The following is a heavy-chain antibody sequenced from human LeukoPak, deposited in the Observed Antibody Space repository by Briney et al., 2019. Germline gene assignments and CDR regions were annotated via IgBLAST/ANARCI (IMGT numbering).Heavy chain of an antibody. CDR3: ARHDPGWFDT. Sequence: SETLSLTCTVSGGSISSSYWSWIRPPPGKGLEWIGYIHYSGSTNYNPSLKSRATISVDTSKAHFSLKLSSATAADTAVYYCARHDPGWFDTWGQGTLVTVSS. D-gene: IGHD7-27*01. V-gene: IGHV4-59*08. J-gene: IGHJ5*02. CDR1: GGSISSSY. CDR2: IHYSGST.